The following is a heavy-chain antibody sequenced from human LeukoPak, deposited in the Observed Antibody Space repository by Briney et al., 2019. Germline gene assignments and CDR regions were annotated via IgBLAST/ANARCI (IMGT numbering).Heavy chain of an antibody. CDR1: GYTFTSYG. CDR3: ARDYYDSSGYYDDAFDI. V-gene: IGHV1-18*01. J-gene: IGHJ3*02. Sequence: ASVKVSCKASGYTFTSYGISWVRQAPGQGLEWMGWISAYNGNTNYAQKLQGRVTMATDTSTSTAYMELRSLRSDDTAVYYCARDYYDSSGYYDDAFDIWGQGTMVTVSS. D-gene: IGHD3-22*01. CDR2: ISAYNGNT.